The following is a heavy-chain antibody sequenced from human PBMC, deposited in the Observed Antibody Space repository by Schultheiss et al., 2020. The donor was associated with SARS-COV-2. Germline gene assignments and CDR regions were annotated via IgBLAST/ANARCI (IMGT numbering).Heavy chain of an antibody. D-gene: IGHD4-23*01. CDR1: GGSISSYY. Sequence: GSLRLSCTVSGGSISSYYWSWIRQPPGKGLEWIGEINHSGSTNYNPSLKSRVTISVDTSKNQFSLKLSSVTAADTAVYYCASDGGNSAYWYFDLWGRGTLVTVSS. CDR2: INHSGST. V-gene: IGHV4-59*01. CDR3: ASDGGNSAYWYFDL. J-gene: IGHJ2*01.